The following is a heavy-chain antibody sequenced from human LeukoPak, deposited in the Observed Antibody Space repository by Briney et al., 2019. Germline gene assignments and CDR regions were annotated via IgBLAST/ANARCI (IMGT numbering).Heavy chain of an antibody. CDR3: ARHGDGFYYGMDV. D-gene: IGHD4-17*01. V-gene: IGHV3-21*01. CDR2: ISSSGHDI. J-gene: IGHJ6*01. Sequence: GGSLRLSCAASDFTFSRYSMNWFRQAPGEGLEWVSSISSSGHDIYYADSVKGRFTISGDNAKNSLYLQMNSLRVEDTAVYYCARHGDGFYYGMDVWGQGTTVTVSS. CDR1: DFTFSRYS.